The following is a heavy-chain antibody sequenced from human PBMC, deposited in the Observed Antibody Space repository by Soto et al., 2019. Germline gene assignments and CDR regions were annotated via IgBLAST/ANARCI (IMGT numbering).Heavy chain of an antibody. V-gene: IGHV5-51*01. CDR1: GYSFANYW. CDR2: IFPGGSTA. CDR3: ARLPGYYDSSGYYFDY. J-gene: IGHJ4*02. Sequence: PGESLKISCTGSGYSFANYWIGWVRQMPGKGLEYMGIIFPGGSTAKYSPSFQGQVTISADKSISTAYLQWSSLKASDTAMYYCARLPGYYDSSGYYFDYWGQGTLVTVSS. D-gene: IGHD3-22*01.